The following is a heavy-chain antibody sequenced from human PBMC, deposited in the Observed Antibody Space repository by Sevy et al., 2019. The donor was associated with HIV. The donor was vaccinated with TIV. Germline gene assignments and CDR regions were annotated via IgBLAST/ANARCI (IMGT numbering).Heavy chain of an antibody. CDR1: GFAFSTHA. CDR2: ISYGGTET. Sequence: GGSLRLSCAASGFAFSTHAMHWVRQAPGKGLEWVAVISYGGTETFYAASVEGRFTISRDNSKNMLYLQINSLRPEDTAVYYCARDGGYSVKWYPLYWGHGTLVTVSS. CDR3: ARDGGYSVKWYPLY. J-gene: IGHJ4*01. V-gene: IGHV3-30-3*01. D-gene: IGHD1-26*01.